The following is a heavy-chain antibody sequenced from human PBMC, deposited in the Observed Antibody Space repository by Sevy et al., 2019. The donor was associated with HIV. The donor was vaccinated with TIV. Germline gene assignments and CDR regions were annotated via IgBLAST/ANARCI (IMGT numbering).Heavy chain of an antibody. CDR2: IYYSGST. D-gene: IGHD1-1*01. CDR3: AGGLERRWRGGYNWFDP. V-gene: IGHV4-59*01. Sequence: SETLSLTCTVSGGSISSYYWSWIRQPPGKGLEWIGYIYYSGSTNYNPSLKSRVTISVDTSKNQFSLKLSSVTAADTAVYYCAGGLERRWRGGYNWFDPWGQGTLVTVSS. CDR1: GGSISSYY. J-gene: IGHJ5*02.